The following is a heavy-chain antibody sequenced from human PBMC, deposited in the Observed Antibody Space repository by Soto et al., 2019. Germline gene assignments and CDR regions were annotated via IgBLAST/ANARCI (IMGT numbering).Heavy chain of an antibody. J-gene: IGHJ5*02. CDR1: GFTFSSYS. CDR2: ISSSSSYI. CDR3: ARVIYSSSSDWFDP. Sequence: PVGSLRLSCAASGFTFSSYSMNWVRQAPGKGLEWVSSISSSSSYIYYADSVKGRFTISRDNAKNSLYLQMNSLRAEDTAVYYCARVIYSSSSDWFDPWGQGTLVTVSS. V-gene: IGHV3-21*01. D-gene: IGHD6-6*01.